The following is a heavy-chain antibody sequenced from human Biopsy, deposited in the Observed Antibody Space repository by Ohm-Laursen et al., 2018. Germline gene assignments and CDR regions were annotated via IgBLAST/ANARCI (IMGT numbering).Heavy chain of an antibody. CDR1: GGPSSNYA. Sequence: SSVKVSRKASGGPSSNYAFSSARQAPGQGLGWVGRIVPILGHLNYAQRFQGRVSTTADKSTTYVYMELSRLTSGDTAVYYCAADADGYYTEFDYWGPGTLVTVSS. J-gene: IGHJ4*02. V-gene: IGHV1-69*04. CDR2: IVPILGHL. CDR3: AADADGYYTEFDY. D-gene: IGHD3-3*01.